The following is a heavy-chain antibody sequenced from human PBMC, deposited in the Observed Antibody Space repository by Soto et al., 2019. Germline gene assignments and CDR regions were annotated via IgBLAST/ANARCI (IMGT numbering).Heavy chain of an antibody. J-gene: IGHJ3*02. CDR2: ISWNGSI. Sequence: EEQVVESGGGLVQPGRSLRLSCAASRFTFHDYGMHWVRQAPEKGLEWVSGISWNGSIGYADSVKGRFTISRDNAKNSLYLQMNSLRPEDTALYHCVKDMSGTTGAFDIWGQGTMLTVSS. D-gene: IGHD1-1*01. CDR3: VKDMSGTTGAFDI. CDR1: RFTFHDYG. V-gene: IGHV3-9*01.